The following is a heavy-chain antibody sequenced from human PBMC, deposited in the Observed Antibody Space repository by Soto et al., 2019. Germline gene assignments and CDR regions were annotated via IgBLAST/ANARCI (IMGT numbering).Heavy chain of an antibody. J-gene: IGHJ4*02. D-gene: IGHD6-19*01. CDR2: VNHSGST. CDR1: GGSFSGSY. Sequence: TLSLTCAVYGGSFSGSYWSWIRQPPGKGLEWIGEVNHSGSTNYNPSLESRVTISVDSSKNQFSLRLSSVTAADTAVYYCASGFNLQYSSGRKGFDYWGQGTLVTVSS. V-gene: IGHV4-34*01. CDR3: ASGFNLQYSSGRKGFDY.